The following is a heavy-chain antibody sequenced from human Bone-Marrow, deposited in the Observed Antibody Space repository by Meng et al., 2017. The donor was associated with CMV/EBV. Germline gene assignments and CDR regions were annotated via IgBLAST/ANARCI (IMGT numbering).Heavy chain of an antibody. CDR1: GFISSSYE. Sequence: GGSLRRSCAASGFISSSYEMNWVRQAPGKGLEWVSYISSSGSTIYYADSVKGRFTISRDKAKNSLYLQMNSLRAEDTAVYYCARDPNYYYGMDVWGQGTRVTVSS. CDR2: ISSSGSTI. V-gene: IGHV3-48*03. J-gene: IGHJ6*02. CDR3: ARDPNYYYGMDV.